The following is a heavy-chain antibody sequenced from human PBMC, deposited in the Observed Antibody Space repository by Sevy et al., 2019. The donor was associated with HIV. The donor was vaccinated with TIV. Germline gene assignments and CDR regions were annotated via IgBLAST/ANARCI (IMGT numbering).Heavy chain of an antibody. CDR1: GGTFSSYA. CDR2: IIPVFGTA. V-gene: IGHV1-69*13. J-gene: IGHJ6*02. CDR3: AKQGGYSYGSGYGMDV. D-gene: IGHD5-18*01. Sequence: ASVKVSCKASGGTFSSYAISWVRQAPGQGLEWMGGIIPVFGTANYAQKFQGRVTITADESTSTAYMERSSLRSEDTAVYYCAKQGGYSYGSGYGMDVWGQGTTVTVSS.